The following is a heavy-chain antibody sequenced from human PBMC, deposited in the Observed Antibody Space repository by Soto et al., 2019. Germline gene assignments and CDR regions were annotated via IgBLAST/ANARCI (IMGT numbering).Heavy chain of an antibody. CDR3: AREGVAPYYYYGMDV. J-gene: IGHJ6*02. CDR2: INPNSGGT. Sequence: ASVKVSCKASGYTFTGYYIHWVRRAPGQGLEWMGWINPNSGGTNYAQKFQGWVTMTRDTSISTAYMELSSLRSDDTAVYYCAREGVAPYYYYGMDVWGQGTPVTVSS. CDR1: GYTFTGYY. V-gene: IGHV1-2*04. D-gene: IGHD5-12*01.